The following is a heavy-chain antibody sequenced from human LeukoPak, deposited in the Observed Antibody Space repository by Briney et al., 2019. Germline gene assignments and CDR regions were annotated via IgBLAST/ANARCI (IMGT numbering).Heavy chain of an antibody. J-gene: IGHJ3*02. CDR2: ISNDGSKE. CDR3: AREYRSYSYGRGALDI. V-gene: IGHV3-30-3*01. D-gene: IGHD3-16*01. Sequence: GGSLRLSCAASGFTFSSYVMFWARQAPGKGLERVAVISNDGSKEYYADSLKGRFTISRDNSKNTLYLQMNSLRAEDTALYYGAREYRSYSYGRGALDIWGQGTMVTVSS. CDR1: GFTFSSYV.